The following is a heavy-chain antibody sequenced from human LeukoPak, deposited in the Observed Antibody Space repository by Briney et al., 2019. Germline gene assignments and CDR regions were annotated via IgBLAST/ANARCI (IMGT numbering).Heavy chain of an antibody. J-gene: IGHJ6*02. Sequence: PGGSLRLSCAASRFTFSSYGMTWVRQAPGKGLEWVSTISDTGGGTFYADSVKGRFTISRDNSQNTLFLQMNRLRADDTAIYYCAKEMLRGYYSYGMDVWGQGTTVTVSS. D-gene: IGHD3-10*01. CDR3: AKEMLRGYYSYGMDV. V-gene: IGHV3-23*01. CDR1: RFTFSSYG. CDR2: ISDTGGGT.